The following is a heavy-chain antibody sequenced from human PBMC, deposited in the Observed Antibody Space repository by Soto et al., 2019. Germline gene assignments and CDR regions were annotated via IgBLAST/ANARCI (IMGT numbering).Heavy chain of an antibody. V-gene: IGHV1-24*01. J-gene: IGHJ4*02. CDR3: ATEVGLGGFLGKPDY. D-gene: IGHD3-16*01. CDR2: FDPEDGET. CDR1: GYTLTELS. Sequence: ASVKVSCKVSGYTLTELSMHWVRQAPGKGLEWMGGFDPEDGETIYAQKFQGRVTMTEDTSTDTAYMELSSLRSEDTAVYYCATEVGLGGFLGKPDYWGQGTLVTVSS.